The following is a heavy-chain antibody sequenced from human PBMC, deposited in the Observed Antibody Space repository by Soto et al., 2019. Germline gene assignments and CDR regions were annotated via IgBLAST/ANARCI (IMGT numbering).Heavy chain of an antibody. V-gene: IGHV4-4*01. J-gene: IGHJ5*02. D-gene: IGHD2-21*01. CDR2: IYHSGST. CDR3: AMVLIGGGWCDP. Sequence: QVQLQESGPGLVKPSGTLSLTCAVSGGSISSSNWWRWVRQPPGKGLGWIGEIYHSGSTNYTPSLKTRDHITGDTSTNHLSLSLSSVNAADTAVYCCAMVLIGGGWCDPWGQGTLVTVSS. CDR1: GGSISSSNW.